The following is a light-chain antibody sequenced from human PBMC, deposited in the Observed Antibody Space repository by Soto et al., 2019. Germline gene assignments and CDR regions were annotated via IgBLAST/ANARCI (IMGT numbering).Light chain of an antibody. CDR3: QQYINWPLT. CDR2: GAS. J-gene: IGKJ4*01. V-gene: IGKV3-15*01. CDR1: QSVSSN. Sequence: EIVMTQSPATLSVSPGERATLSCRASQSVSSNLAWYQQKPGQAPRLLIYGASTRATGIPARFSGSGSGTEFTLTISSLQFEDFAVYYCQQYINWPLTFGGGTKVEIK.